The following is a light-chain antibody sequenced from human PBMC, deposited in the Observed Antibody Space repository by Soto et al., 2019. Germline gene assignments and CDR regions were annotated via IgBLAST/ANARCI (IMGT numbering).Light chain of an antibody. CDR1: SSNIGNNT. CDR2: NEG. Sequence: QSVLTQPPSASGTPGQRVTISCSGSSSNIGNNTIHWYQQLPGTAPKLLIQNEGKLPSGVPERFSGSKSGTSGSLAISGLQSGDEADYYCAAWDDSLNGFVFGAGTKVTVL. V-gene: IGLV1-44*01. J-gene: IGLJ1*01. CDR3: AAWDDSLNGFV.